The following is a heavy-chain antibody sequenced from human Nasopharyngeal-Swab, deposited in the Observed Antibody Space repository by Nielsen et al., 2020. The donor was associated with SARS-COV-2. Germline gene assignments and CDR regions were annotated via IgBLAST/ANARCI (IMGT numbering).Heavy chain of an antibody. Sequence: GESLKISCKASGYSFATYWITWVRQMSGKGLGWMGRIDPSDSYSMYSPSFQGHVTFSADKSTSTAFLEWSSLKASDTAMYYCVGHSSTGTYAFANWGQGTLVTVSS. J-gene: IGHJ4*02. V-gene: IGHV5-10-1*01. CDR1: GYSFATYW. CDR2: IDPSDSYS. D-gene: IGHD1-1*01. CDR3: VGHSSTGTYAFAN.